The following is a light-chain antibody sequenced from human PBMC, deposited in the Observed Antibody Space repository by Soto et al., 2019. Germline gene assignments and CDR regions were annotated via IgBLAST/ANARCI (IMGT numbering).Light chain of an antibody. V-gene: IGLV1-40*01. CDR3: QSHDSSLSGWRV. J-gene: IGLJ1*01. CDR2: GNS. CDR1: SSNIGAGYD. Sequence: QSVLTQPPSVSGAPGQRVTISCTGSSSNIGAGYDVHWYQQLPGTAPKLLIYGNSNRPSGVPDRFSGSKSGTSASLAITGLQAEDEADYYCQSHDSSLSGWRVFGTGTKVTVL.